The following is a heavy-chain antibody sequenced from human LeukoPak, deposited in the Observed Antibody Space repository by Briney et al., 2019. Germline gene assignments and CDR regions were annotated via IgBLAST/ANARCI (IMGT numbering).Heavy chain of an antibody. CDR3: ARDWPRDGYHEIFEY. J-gene: IGHJ4*02. CDR1: GLTVSSNY. CDR2: ISSSSRTT. V-gene: IGHV3-48*02. Sequence: QPGGSLRLSCAASGLTVSSNYMNWVRQAPGKGLEWVSYISSSSRTTYYADSVKGRFTISRDNAKKSLFLQMNSLRDEDTAVYFCARDWPRDGYHEIFEYWGQGTLVTVSS. D-gene: IGHD5-24*01.